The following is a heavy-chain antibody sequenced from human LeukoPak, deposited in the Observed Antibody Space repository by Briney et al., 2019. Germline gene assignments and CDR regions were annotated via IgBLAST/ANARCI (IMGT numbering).Heavy chain of an antibody. CDR2: IIPIFGTA. D-gene: IGHD3-9*01. CDR3: AGGKKLRYFDWLPNYFDY. CDR1: GYTFTSYG. J-gene: IGHJ4*02. Sequence: SVKVSCKASGYTFTSYGISWVRQAPGHGLEWMGGIIPIFGTANYAQKFQGRVTITADESTSTAYMELSSLRSEDTAVYYCAGGKKLRYFDWLPNYFDYWGQGTLVTVSS. V-gene: IGHV1-69*13.